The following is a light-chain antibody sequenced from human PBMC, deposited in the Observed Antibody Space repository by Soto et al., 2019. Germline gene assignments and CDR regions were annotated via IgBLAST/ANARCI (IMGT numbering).Light chain of an antibody. CDR1: QSVNSK. V-gene: IGKV3D-15*01. CDR2: DAF. Sequence: EIVMTQSPATLSVSPGERATLSCRASQSVNSKLAWYQQKFGQAPRLLIYDAFSRATGIPDRFSASGSGTDFTLTISRLEPEDFAVYYCQQYKTFGQGTKVDIK. CDR3: QQYKT. J-gene: IGKJ1*01.